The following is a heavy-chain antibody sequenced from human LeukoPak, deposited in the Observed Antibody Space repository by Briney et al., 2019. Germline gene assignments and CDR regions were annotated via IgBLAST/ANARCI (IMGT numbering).Heavy chain of an antibody. D-gene: IGHD4-17*01. V-gene: IGHV3-23*01. Sequence: GVSLRLSYAASGFTFSSYAMSWVRQAPGKGLEWVSTIRGSGGSTYYADSVKGRFTISRGNSKNTPYLQMNSLRVEDTAVYFCAKGPTTIDAFDIWGQGTMVTVSS. CDR2: IRGSGGST. J-gene: IGHJ3*02. CDR1: GFTFSSYA. CDR3: AKGPTTIDAFDI.